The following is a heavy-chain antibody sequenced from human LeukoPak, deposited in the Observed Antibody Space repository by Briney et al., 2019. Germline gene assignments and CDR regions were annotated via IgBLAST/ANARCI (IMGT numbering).Heavy chain of an antibody. CDR3: ARDGRRYDSSGYSYFDY. D-gene: IGHD3-22*01. J-gene: IGHJ4*02. CDR1: GGSFSDYF. CDR2: INHTGST. Sequence: SETLSLTCAVYGGSFSDYFWSWIRQPPGKGLEWIGEINHTGSTNYNPSLKSRVSISVDTSNNQFSLRLTSVTAADTAVYYCARDGRRYDSSGYSYFDYWGQGTLVTVSS. V-gene: IGHV4-34*01.